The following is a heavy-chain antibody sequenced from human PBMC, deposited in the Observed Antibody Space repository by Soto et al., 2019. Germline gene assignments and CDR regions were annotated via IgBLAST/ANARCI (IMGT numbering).Heavy chain of an antibody. CDR2: ISYDGSNK. CDR1: GFTFSSYA. V-gene: IGHV3-30-3*01. D-gene: IGHD3-22*01. CDR3: ARRKRNYYDSSGYRSDAFDI. Sequence: VQLVESGGGLVKPGGSLRLSCAASGFTFSSYAMHWVRQAPGKGLEWVAVISYDGSNKYYADSVKGRFTISRDNSKNTLYLQMNSLRAEDTAVYYCARRKRNYYDSSGYRSDAFDIWGQGTMVTVSS. J-gene: IGHJ3*02.